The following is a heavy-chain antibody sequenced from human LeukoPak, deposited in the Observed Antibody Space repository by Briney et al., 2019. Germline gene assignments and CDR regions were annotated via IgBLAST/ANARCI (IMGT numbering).Heavy chain of an antibody. V-gene: IGHV1-18*01. Sequence: ASVKVSCKASGYTFTSYGISWVRQASGQGLEWMGWISAYNGNTNYAQKLQGRVTMTTDTSTSTAYMELRSLRSDDTAVYYCAREGGNPLYYYYYMDVWGKGTTVTVSS. CDR1: GYTFTSYG. CDR2: ISAYNGNT. J-gene: IGHJ6*03. D-gene: IGHD4-23*01. CDR3: AREGGNPLYYYYYMDV.